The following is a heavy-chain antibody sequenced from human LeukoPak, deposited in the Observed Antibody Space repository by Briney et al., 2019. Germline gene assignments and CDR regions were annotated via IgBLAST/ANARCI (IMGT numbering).Heavy chain of an antibody. Sequence: SETLSLSCAVYGGSFSGYYWSWIRQPPGKGLEWIGEINHSGSTTYNPSLKSRVTISVDTSKNQFSLKLSSVTAADTAVYYCAREGRRQRGLGSDYWGQGTLVTVSS. CDR3: AREGRRQRGLGSDY. CDR1: GGSFSGYY. D-gene: IGHD6-19*01. V-gene: IGHV4-34*01. CDR2: INHSGST. J-gene: IGHJ4*02.